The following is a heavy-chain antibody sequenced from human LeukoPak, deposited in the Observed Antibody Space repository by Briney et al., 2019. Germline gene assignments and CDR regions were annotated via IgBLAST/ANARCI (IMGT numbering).Heavy chain of an antibody. CDR2: IRYDGSNK. CDR3: AKDQFSRGWYHFDY. Sequence: GGSLRLSCAASGFTFSSYGMHWVRQAPGKGLELLAFIRYDGSNKYYADSVKGRFTISRDNSKNTLYLQMNSLRAEDTAVYYCAKDQFSRGWYHFDYWGQGTLVTVSS. D-gene: IGHD6-19*01. CDR1: GFTFSSYG. V-gene: IGHV3-30*02. J-gene: IGHJ4*02.